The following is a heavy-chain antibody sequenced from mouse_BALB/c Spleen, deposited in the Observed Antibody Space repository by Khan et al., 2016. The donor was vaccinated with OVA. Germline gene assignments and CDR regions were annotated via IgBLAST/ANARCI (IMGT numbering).Heavy chain of an antibody. J-gene: IGHJ4*01. Sequence: VKLLESGPGLVKPSQSLSLTCNVTGYTFTSDSARYLIRQSPGNKLEWMGYISSTGGTSYNPSFKSRISFTRDTSKNPSFLQLKSVTAEDTAAYYCARSLYYSYGYALDCWGRGTLVTVSS. CDR3: ARSLYYSYGYALDC. D-gene: IGHD2-14*01. CDR2: ISSTGGT. CDR1: GYTFTSDSA. V-gene: IGHV3-2*02.